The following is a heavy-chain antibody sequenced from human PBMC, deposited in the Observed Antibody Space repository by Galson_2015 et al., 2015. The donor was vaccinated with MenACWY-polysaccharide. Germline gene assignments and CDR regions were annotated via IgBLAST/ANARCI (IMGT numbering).Heavy chain of an antibody. CDR2: ISSSGSTI. Sequence: SLRLSCAASGFTFSDYYMSWIRQAPGKGLEWVSYISSSGSTIYYADSVKGRFTISRDNAKNPLYLQMNSLRAEDTAVYYCARDPYNSSGYGLWGPEYWGQGTLVTVSS. J-gene: IGHJ4*02. CDR3: ARDPYNSSGYGLWGPEY. CDR1: GFTFSDYY. V-gene: IGHV3-11*01. D-gene: IGHD3-22*01.